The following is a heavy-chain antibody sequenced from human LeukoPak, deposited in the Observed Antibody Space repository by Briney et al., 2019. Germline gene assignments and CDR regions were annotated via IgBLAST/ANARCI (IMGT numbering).Heavy chain of an antibody. CDR1: GGSISSYY. V-gene: IGHV4-59*12. D-gene: IGHD3-10*01. J-gene: IGHJ4*02. Sequence: SETLSLTCTVSGGSISSYYRSWIRQPPGKGLEWIGYIYYSGSTNYNPSLKSRVTISVDMSKNQFSLKLSSVTAADTAVYYCAREGGYGSGTGLGYWGQGTLVTVSS. CDR3: AREGGYGSGTGLGY. CDR2: IYYSGST.